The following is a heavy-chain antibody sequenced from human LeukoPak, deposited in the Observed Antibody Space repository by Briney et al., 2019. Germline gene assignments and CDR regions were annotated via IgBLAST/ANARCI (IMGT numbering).Heavy chain of an antibody. V-gene: IGHV1-69*08. J-gene: IGHJ4*02. CDR1: GGTFSGNS. CDR2: FIPILNTT. CDR3: ARETRDSNWNSVAYLDH. D-gene: IGHD1-7*01. Sequence: SVKVSCKASGGTFSGNSITWVRQAPGQGLEWMGRFIPILNTTNYAQDFQGRVTLAADKSTSTAYMELMSLGSEDTAVYYCARETRDSNWNSVAYLDHWGQGTLVTVSS.